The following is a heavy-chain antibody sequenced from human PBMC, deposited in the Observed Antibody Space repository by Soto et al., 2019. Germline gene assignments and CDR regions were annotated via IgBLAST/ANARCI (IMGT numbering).Heavy chain of an antibody. V-gene: IGHV1-69*13. CDR2: IIPIFGTA. CDR3: ATRSPHFYDSSGPDEYDWFDP. D-gene: IGHD3-22*01. J-gene: IGHJ5*02. Sequence: PVKVSCKASGGTFSSYAISWVRQAPGQGLEWMGGIIPIFGTANYAQKFQGRVTITADESTSTAYMELSSLRSEDTAVYYCATRSPHFYDSSGPDEYDWFDPWGQGTLVTVSS. CDR1: GGTFSSYA.